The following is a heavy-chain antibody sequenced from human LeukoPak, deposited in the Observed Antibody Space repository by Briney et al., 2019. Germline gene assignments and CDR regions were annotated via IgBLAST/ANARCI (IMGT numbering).Heavy chain of an antibody. J-gene: IGHJ4*02. D-gene: IGHD3-3*01. CDR2: ISGSGGST. V-gene: IGHV3-23*01. Sequence: GGSLRLSCAASGFPFASYAMAGVGQAPGRGRGWASAISGSGGSTYYADSVKGRFTISRDNSKNTLYLQMNSLRAEDTAVYYCAKDGLSGVFWSGYSNYWGQGTLVTVSS. CDR1: GFPFASYA. CDR3: AKDGLSGVFWSGYSNY.